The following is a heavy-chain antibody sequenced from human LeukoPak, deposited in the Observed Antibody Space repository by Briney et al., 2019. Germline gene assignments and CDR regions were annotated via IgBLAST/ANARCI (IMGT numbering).Heavy chain of an antibody. V-gene: IGHV3-23*01. D-gene: IGHD3-22*01. CDR3: AKDPTLAYYDSSGYPVRYFDY. CDR2: ISGSGGST. Sequence: GGSLRLSCAASGFTFSSYAMSWVRQAPGKGLEWVSAISGSGGSTYYADSVKSRFTISRDNSKNTLYLQMNSLRAEDTAVYYCAKDPTLAYYDSSGYPVRYFDYWGQGSLVTVSS. CDR1: GFTFSSYA. J-gene: IGHJ4*02.